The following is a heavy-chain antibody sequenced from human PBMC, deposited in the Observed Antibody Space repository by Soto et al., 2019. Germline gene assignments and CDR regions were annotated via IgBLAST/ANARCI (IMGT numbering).Heavy chain of an antibody. J-gene: IGHJ4*02. Sequence: SETLSLTCAVYGGSFSDYYGSWIRQPPGKGLEWIGEISQSEGTNYNPSLKSRVTISVDTSKSQVSLKLGSVTDADTAVYYCARGSDRAKVGYWGQGTLVTVSS. V-gene: IGHV4-34*01. CDR3: ARGSDRAKVGY. CDR2: ISQSEGT. D-gene: IGHD3-22*01. CDR1: GGSFSDYY.